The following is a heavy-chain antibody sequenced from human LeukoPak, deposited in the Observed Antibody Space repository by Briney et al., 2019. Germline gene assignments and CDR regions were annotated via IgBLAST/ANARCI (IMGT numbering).Heavy chain of an antibody. CDR1: GYTFTSYG. J-gene: IGHJ4*02. CDR3: ARDPPRSYYYDSSGYYVT. CDR2: ISAYNGDT. D-gene: IGHD3-22*01. Sequence: GASVKVSFKASGYTFTSYGITWVRQAPGQGLEWMGWISAYNGDTNYAQKLQGRVTMTTDTSTSTAYMELRSLRSDDTAVYYCARDPPRSYYYDSSGYYVTWGQGTLVTVSS. V-gene: IGHV1-18*01.